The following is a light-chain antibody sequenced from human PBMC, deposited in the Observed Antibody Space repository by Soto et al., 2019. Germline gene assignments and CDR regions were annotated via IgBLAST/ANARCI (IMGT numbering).Light chain of an antibody. CDR2: TAS. CDR1: EVINSY. J-gene: IGKJ1*01. V-gene: IGKV1-27*01. CDR3: QKYNSAPWA. Sequence: DIEMTQSPSSLSASVGDRVTITCRASEVINSYLAWYQQKPGKVPKLLIYTASTLQSGVPSRFSGSGSGTDFTLTISSLQPEDVATYYCQKYNSAPWAFVQGTKVEIK.